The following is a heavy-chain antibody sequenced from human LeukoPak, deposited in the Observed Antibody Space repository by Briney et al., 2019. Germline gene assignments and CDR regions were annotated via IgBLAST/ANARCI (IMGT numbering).Heavy chain of an antibody. CDR1: GYTFTSYG. Sequence: GASVKVSCKASGYTFTSYGISWVRQAPGQGLEWMGWISAYNGNTRYSQKLQGRVIMTTDTSTSTAYMELRSLRSDDTATYYCARDVWSNDYGDYFAYWGQGTLVTVSS. CDR3: ARDVWSNDYGDYFAY. D-gene: IGHD4-17*01. J-gene: IGHJ4*02. V-gene: IGHV1-18*01. CDR2: ISAYNGNT.